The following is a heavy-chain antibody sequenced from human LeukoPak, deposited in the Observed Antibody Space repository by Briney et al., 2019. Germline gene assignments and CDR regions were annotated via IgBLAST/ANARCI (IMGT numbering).Heavy chain of an antibody. J-gene: IGHJ4*02. CDR1: GFTFSNYA. CDR2: ISGSGGGT. Sequence: GGSLRLSCAASGFTFSNYAMNWVRQAPGKGLEWVSAISGSGGGTFYADSVKGRFTISRDNAKNSLYLQMNSLRVEDTAVYYCAREYRGSRYFRGQGTLVTVSS. V-gene: IGHV3-23*01. D-gene: IGHD2/OR15-2a*01. CDR3: AREYRGSRYF.